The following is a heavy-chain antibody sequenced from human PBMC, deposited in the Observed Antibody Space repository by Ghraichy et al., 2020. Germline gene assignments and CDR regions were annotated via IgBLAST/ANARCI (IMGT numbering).Heavy chain of an antibody. D-gene: IGHD2-2*01. Sequence: GGSLRLSCAASGFTFSSYGMHWVRQAPGKGLEWVAVIRYDGSNKYYADSVQGRFTISRDNSKNTLYLQMDSLRAEDTAVYYCARGPAYCNSPTCYSDYWGQGTLVTVSS. V-gene: IGHV3-33*01. J-gene: IGHJ4*02. CDR3: ARGPAYCNSPTCYSDY. CDR2: IRYDGSNK. CDR1: GFTFSSYG.